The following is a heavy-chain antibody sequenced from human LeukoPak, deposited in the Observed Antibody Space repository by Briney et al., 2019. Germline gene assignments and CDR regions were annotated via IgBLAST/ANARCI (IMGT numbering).Heavy chain of an antibody. CDR1: GFTVSSNY. V-gene: IGHV3-66*01. CDR3: AGDGYDSNGYVDH. CDR2: IYAGGSGTT. J-gene: IGHJ4*02. Sequence: GGSLRLSCAVSGFTVSSNYVGWVRQAPGKGLEWVSVIYAGGSGTTYYAESVKGRFTISRDNSKNTLSLQMNSLRAEDTALYYCAGDGYDSNGYVDHWGQGTLVTVSS. D-gene: IGHD3-22*01.